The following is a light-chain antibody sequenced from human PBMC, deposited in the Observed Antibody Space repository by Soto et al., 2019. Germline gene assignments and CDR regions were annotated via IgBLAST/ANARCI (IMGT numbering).Light chain of an antibody. V-gene: IGLV2-8*01. Sequence: QSSLTQPPSASESPGQSVTISCTGTSSDVGGYNYVSWYQQYPGKAPKLMIYEVSKRPSGVPDRFSGSKSGNTASLTVSGLQAEDEADYYCSSYAGSNNPYVFGTGTKVTVL. J-gene: IGLJ1*01. CDR3: SSYAGSNNPYV. CDR1: SSDVGGYNY. CDR2: EVS.